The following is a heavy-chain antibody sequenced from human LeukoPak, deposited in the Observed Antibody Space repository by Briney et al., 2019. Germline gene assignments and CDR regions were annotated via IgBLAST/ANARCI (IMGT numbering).Heavy chain of an antibody. CDR1: GGSISSSYW. Sequence: PSGTLSLTCAVSGGSISSSYWWSWVRQPPGKGLEWIGEIHHSGSTNYNPSLKSRVTISVEKSKNQFSLKLSSVTAADTAMYYCARVLRIAAAGNTFDYWGQGTLVTVSS. J-gene: IGHJ4*02. CDR3: ARVLRIAAAGNTFDY. V-gene: IGHV4-4*02. D-gene: IGHD6-13*01. CDR2: IHHSGST.